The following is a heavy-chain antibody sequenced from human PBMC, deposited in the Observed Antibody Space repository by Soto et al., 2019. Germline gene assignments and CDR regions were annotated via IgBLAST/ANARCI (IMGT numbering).Heavy chain of an antibody. CDR1: GGSISSSNW. Sequence: SETLSLTCAFSGGSISSSNWWIWVRQPPGKGLEWIGEIYHSGSTNYNPSLKSRVTISVDKSKNQFSLKLSSVTAADTAVYYCARVLTYDAFDIWGQGTMVTVSS. CDR2: IYHSGST. J-gene: IGHJ3*02. CDR3: ARVLTYDAFDI. V-gene: IGHV4-4*02.